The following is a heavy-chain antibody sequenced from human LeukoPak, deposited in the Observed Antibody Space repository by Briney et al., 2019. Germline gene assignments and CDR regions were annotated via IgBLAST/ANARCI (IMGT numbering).Heavy chain of an antibody. CDR3: TRDYYESGRDYYMDV. D-gene: IGHD3-10*01. Sequence: GGSLKLSCAASGFTFSASAMHWVRQASGKGLEWVGRIRSKGNNYATAYAASVKGRFTISRDDSKNTAYLQMNSLKTEDTAVYYCTRDYYESGRDYYMDVWGKGTTVTISS. CDR2: IRSKGNNYAT. J-gene: IGHJ6*03. V-gene: IGHV3-73*01. CDR1: GFTFSASA.